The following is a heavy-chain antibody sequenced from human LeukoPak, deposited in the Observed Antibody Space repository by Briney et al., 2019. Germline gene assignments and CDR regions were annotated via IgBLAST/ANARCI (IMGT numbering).Heavy chain of an antibody. D-gene: IGHD3-16*02. V-gene: IGHV3-15*01. CDR3: TTAPIMITFGGVIVDFDY. CDR2: IKSKTDGGTT. J-gene: IGHJ4*02. CDR1: GFTFSNAW. Sequence: GGSLRLSCAASGFTFSNAWMSWVRQAPGKGLEWVGRIKSKTDGGTTDYAAPVKGRFTISRDDSKNTLYLQMNSLKTEDTAVYYCTTAPIMITFGGVIVDFDYWGQGTLVTVSS.